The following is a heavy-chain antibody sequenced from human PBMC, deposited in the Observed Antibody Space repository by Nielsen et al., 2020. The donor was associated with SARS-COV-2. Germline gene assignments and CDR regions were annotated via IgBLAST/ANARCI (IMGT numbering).Heavy chain of an antibody. D-gene: IGHD1-26*01. CDR1: GFTFSSYA. CDR3: ARDLVEYGMDV. J-gene: IGHJ6*02. Sequence: GESLRLSCAASGFTFSSYAMHWVRQAPGKGLEYVSAISSNGGSTYYANSVKGRFTISRDNSKNTLYLQMGSLRAEDMAVYYCARDLVEYGMDVWGQGTTVTVSS. CDR2: ISSNGGST. V-gene: IGHV3-64*01.